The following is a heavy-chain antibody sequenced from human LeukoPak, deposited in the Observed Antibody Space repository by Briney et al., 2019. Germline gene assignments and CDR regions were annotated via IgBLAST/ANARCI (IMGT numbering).Heavy chain of an antibody. V-gene: IGHV5-51*01. D-gene: IGHD3-22*01. CDR2: IYPGDSET. CDR3: ARHRNPYESSGFRYYFDY. CDR1: GYSFTSHW. J-gene: IGHJ4*02. Sequence: GESLKISCKGSGYSFTSHWIGWVRQMPGKGLEWMGIIYPGDSETRYNPSFKGQVTISADKSTSTAYLQWSSLKAADSAMYYCARHRNPYESSGFRYYFDYWGQGTLVTVSS.